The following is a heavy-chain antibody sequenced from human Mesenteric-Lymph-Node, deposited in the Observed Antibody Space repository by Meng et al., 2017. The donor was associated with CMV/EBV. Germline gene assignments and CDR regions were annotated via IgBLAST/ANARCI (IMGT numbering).Heavy chain of an antibody. J-gene: IGHJ4*02. V-gene: IGHV1-69*06. CDR2: IITIFGTA. CDR1: TFSSYA. CDR3: ARAGSGYYCEAEFYYFDY. Sequence: TFSSYAISWVRQAPGQGLEWMGGIITIFGTANDAQKFEGRVTITADKSTSTDYMELSSLRSEDTDVYCCARAGSGYYCEAEFYYFDYWGQGTLVTVSS. D-gene: IGHD3-10*01.